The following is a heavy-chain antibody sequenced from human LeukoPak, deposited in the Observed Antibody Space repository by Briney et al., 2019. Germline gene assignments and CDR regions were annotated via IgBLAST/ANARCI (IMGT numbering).Heavy chain of an antibody. J-gene: IGHJ4*02. V-gene: IGHV3-23*01. D-gene: IGHD5-18*01. CDR2: ISGSGDST. Sequence: PGRSLRLSCAASGFTFSSYGMHWVRQAAGKGLEWVSAISGSGDSTYYADSVKGRFTISRDNSKNTLYLQMNSLRAEDTAVYYCVKSGGYNYGRNNYFDYWGQGTLVTVSS. CDR3: VKSGGYNYGRNNYFDY. CDR1: GFTFSSYG.